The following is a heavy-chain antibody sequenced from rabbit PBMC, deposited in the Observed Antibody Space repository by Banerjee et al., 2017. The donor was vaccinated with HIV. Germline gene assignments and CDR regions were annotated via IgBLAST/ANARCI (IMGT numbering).Heavy chain of an antibody. CDR2: IYAGNNGSP. V-gene: IGHV1S45*01. Sequence: QEQLEESGGGLVQPEGSLTLTCTASGFSFSSSQYMCWVRQAPGKGLEWIGCIYAGNNGSPYYASWAKGRFTISKTSSTTVTLQMTSLTAADTATYFCARAGSGYRQFDLWGQGTLVTVS. J-gene: IGHJ4*01. D-gene: IGHD8-1*01. CDR3: ARAGSGYRQFDL. CDR1: GFSFSSSQY.